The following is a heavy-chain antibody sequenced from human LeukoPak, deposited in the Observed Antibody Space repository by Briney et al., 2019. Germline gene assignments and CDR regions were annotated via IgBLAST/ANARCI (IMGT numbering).Heavy chain of an antibody. J-gene: IGHJ4*02. D-gene: IGHD4-23*01. CDR2: ISGSGGST. V-gene: IGHV3-23*01. Sequence: GGSLRLSCAASGFTFSSYAMSWVPQAPGKGLEWVSAISGSGGSTYYADSLKGRFTISRDNSKNTLYLQMNSLRAEDTAVYYCAKVCGNCPFGYWGQGTLVTVSS. CDR1: GFTFSSYA. CDR3: AKVCGNCPFGY.